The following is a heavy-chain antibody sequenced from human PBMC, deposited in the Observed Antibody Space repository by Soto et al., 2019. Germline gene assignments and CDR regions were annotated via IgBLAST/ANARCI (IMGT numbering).Heavy chain of an antibody. CDR3: ARMTVFGVFHFDY. CDR1: GGSISSSGYY. V-gene: IGHV4-31*03. CDR2: IYYSGST. J-gene: IGHJ4*02. D-gene: IGHD3-3*01. Sequence: SETLSLTCIVSGGSISSSGYYWGWVRQHPGKGLEWIGYIYYSGSTYYNPSLKSRVTISADTSKNQFSLKLTSVTAADTAVYYCARMTVFGVFHFDYWGQGTRVTVSS.